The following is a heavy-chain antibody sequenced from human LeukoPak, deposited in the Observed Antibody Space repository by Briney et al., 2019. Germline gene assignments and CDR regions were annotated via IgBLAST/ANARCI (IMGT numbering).Heavy chain of an antibody. J-gene: IGHJ4*02. V-gene: IGHV1-8*01. Sequence: GASVKVSCKASGYTFTSYDINWVRQATGQGLEWMGWMNPNSGNTGYAQKFQGRVTMTRNTSISTAYMELSSLRSEDTAVYYCARGKVRTTKTGSKFDYWGQGTLVTVSS. CDR1: GYTFTSYD. CDR2: MNPNSGNT. D-gene: IGHD3-10*01. CDR3: ARGKVRTTKTGSKFDY.